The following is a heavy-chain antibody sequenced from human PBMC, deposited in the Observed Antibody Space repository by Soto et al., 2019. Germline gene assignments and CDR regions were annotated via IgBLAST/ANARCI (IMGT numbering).Heavy chain of an antibody. J-gene: IGHJ1*01. CDR2: IYYSGST. CDR1: GGSISSYY. V-gene: IGHV4-59*01. D-gene: IGHD2-21*02. Sequence: PSETLSLTCTVSGGSISSYYWSWIRQPPGKGLEWIGCIYYSGSTNYNPSLKSRVTISVDTSKNQFSLKLSSVTAADTAVYYCARSNRYCGGDCYFQHWGHGTLVTVSS. CDR3: ARSNRYCGGDCYFQH.